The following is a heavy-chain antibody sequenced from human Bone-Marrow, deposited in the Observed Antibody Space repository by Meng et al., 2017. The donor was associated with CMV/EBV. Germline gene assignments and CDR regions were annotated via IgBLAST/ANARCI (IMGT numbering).Heavy chain of an antibody. CDR2: IKQDGSEK. CDR3: ARNIRGITIFGVVTHFDY. V-gene: IGHV3-7*01. J-gene: IGHJ4*02. Sequence: GGSLRLSCAASGFTFSNAWMSWVRQAPGKGLEWVANIKQDGSEKYYVDSVKGRFTISRDNAKNSLYLQMNSLRAEDTAVYYCARNIRGITIFGVVTHFDYWGQGTLVTVSS. CDR1: GFTFSNAW. D-gene: IGHD3-3*01.